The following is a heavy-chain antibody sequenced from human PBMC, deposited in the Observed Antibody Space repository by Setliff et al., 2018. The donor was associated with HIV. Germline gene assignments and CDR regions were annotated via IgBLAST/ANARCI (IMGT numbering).Heavy chain of an antibody. CDR3: AKSQVRYSSGWFFFDY. Sequence: GGSLRLSCAASGFTLSSYWMHWVRQAPGKGLEWVSAVNDGGGTTYYADSVKGRFTISRDNSADTVYLQMTGLRVEDTAVYYCAKSQVRYSSGWFFFDYWGQGTLVTVS. J-gene: IGHJ4*02. CDR2: VNDGGGTT. V-gene: IGHV3-23*01. D-gene: IGHD6-19*01. CDR1: GFTLSSYW.